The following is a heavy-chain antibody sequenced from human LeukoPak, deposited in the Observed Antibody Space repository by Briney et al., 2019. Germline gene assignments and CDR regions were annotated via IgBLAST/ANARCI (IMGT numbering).Heavy chain of an antibody. Sequence: ASVKVSCKASGYTFTSYYMHWVRQAPGQGLEWMGIINPSGGSTSYAQKFQGRVTMTRDMSTSTVYMELSSLRSEDTAVYYCAKEWVNWNGKETFDYWGQGTLVTVSS. J-gene: IGHJ4*02. D-gene: IGHD1-20*01. CDR1: GYTFTSYY. V-gene: IGHV1-46*01. CDR3: AKEWVNWNGKETFDY. CDR2: INPSGGST.